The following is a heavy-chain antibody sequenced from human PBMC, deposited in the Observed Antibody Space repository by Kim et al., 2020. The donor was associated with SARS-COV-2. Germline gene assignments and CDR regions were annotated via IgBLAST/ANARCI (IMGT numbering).Heavy chain of an antibody. CDR1: GFSLSTSGMC. V-gene: IGHV2-70*01. CDR3: ARIRSSGWQDYYYYYGMDV. D-gene: IGHD6-19*01. Sequence: SGPTLVKPTQTLTLTCTFSGFSLSTSGMCVSWIRQPPGKALEWLALINWDDDKYYSTSLKTRLTISKDTSKNQVVLTMTNMDPVDTATYYCARIRSSGWQDYYYYYGMDVWGQGTTVTVSS. CDR2: INWDDDK. J-gene: IGHJ6*02.